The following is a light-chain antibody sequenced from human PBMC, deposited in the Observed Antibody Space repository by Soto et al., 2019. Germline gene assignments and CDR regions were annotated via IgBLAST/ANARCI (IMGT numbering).Light chain of an antibody. J-gene: IGKJ1*01. CDR2: AAS. CDR3: QQSYSTPRT. Sequence: QMTQPPYSLSASVGDSVSIACRASEVISTYLTWYQQKPGRAPKLLIHAASSLQRGVPSRFSGSGSGTDFTLTISSLQPEDFATYYCQQSYSTPRTFGQGTKVDI. CDR1: EVISTY. V-gene: IGKV1-39*01.